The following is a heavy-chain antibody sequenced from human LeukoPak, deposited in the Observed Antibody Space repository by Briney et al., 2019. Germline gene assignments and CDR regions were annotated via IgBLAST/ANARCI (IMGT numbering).Heavy chain of an antibody. D-gene: IGHD3-10*01. V-gene: IGHV3-23*01. Sequence: GGSLRLSCEASGFTYSIYGVSWVRQAPGKGLEWVAAISGGGGNTYYADSGKGRFTISRDNSKNTLYLQMHSLSAEDTAVYHCARDRALWFGETSGAFDIWGQGTMVTVSS. J-gene: IGHJ3*02. CDR2: ISGGGGNT. CDR1: GFTYSIYG. CDR3: ARDRALWFGETSGAFDI.